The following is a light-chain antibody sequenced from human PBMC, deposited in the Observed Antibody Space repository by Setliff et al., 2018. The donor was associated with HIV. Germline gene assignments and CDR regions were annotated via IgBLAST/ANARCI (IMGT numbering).Light chain of an antibody. Sequence: QSVLTQPPSVSGAPGQRVTISCTGSNSNIGAGSDVHWYQHIPGTAPKLLIYRNTNRPSGVPGRFSGSTSGTSASLTITGLQAEDEADYYCQSSDSSLSGWVFGGGTKVTVL. CDR1: NSNIGAGSD. J-gene: IGLJ3*02. CDR2: RNT. V-gene: IGLV1-40*01. CDR3: QSSDSSLSGWV.